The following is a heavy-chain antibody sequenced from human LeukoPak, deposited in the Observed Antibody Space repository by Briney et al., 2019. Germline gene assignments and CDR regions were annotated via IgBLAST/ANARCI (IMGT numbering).Heavy chain of an antibody. V-gene: IGHV1-69*05. CDR1: GGTFSSYA. D-gene: IGHD1-7*01. J-gene: IGHJ6*03. CDR3: ARDFSARTTDRDYYYYYYMDV. CDR2: IIPIFGTA. Sequence: SVKVSCKASGGTFSSYAISWVRQAPGQGLEWMGGIIPIFGTANYAQKFQGRVTITTDESTSTAYMELSSLRSEDTAVYYCARDFSARTTDRDYYYYYYMDVWGKGTTVTVSS.